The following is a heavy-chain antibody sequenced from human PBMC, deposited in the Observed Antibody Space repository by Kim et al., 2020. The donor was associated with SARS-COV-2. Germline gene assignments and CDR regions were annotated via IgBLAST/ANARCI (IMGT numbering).Heavy chain of an antibody. J-gene: IGHJ6*03. Sequence: GGSLRLSCAASGFTFSNAWMSWVRQAPGKGLEWVGRIKSKTDGGTTDYAAPVKGRFTISRDDSKNTLYLQMNSLKTEDTAVYYCTTDPGWNDVYYYYMDVWGKGTTVTVSS. V-gene: IGHV3-15*01. CDR2: IKSKTDGGTT. CDR1: GFTFSNAW. CDR3: TTDPGWNDVYYYYMDV. D-gene: IGHD1-1*01.